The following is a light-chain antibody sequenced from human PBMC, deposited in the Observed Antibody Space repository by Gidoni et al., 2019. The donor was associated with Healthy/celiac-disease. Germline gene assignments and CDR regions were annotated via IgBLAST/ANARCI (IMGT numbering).Light chain of an antibody. CDR1: NIGSKI. CDR2: DDR. J-gene: IGLJ3*02. CDR3: QVWDSSSDHWV. V-gene: IGLV3-21*02. Sequence: SYVLTQPPSVTGAPGQTARITCGGNNIGSKIMHLYQQKPGQAPVLVLYDDRNRPSGIPERFSGSNSGNTATLTISRFEAGDEADYFCQVWDSSSDHWVFGGGTKLTVL.